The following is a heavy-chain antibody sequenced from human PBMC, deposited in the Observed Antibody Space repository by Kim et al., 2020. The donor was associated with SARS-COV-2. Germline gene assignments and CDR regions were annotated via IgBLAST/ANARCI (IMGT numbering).Heavy chain of an antibody. D-gene: IGHD2-15*01. Sequence: GGSLILSCAASGFTFSTYALGWVRQAPGKGLEWVSGINGSGDRTYYADSVKGRFTISRDNSKNTLYLQMNGLRAEDTAVYYCAKTPLRNIVLVAAASAHFDYWGQGTLVTVSS. CDR3: AKTPLRNIVLVAAASAHFDY. CDR1: GFTFSTYA. CDR2: INGSGDRT. J-gene: IGHJ4*02. V-gene: IGHV3-23*01.